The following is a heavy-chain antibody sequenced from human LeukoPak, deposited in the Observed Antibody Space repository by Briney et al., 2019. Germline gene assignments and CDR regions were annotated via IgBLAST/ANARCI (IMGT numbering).Heavy chain of an antibody. V-gene: IGHV4-34*01. Sequence: TSETLSLTCAVYGGSFSGYYWSWIRQPPGKGLEWIGEINHSGSTNYNPSLKSRVTISVDTSKNQFSLKLSSVTAADTAVYYCARVPLYYYDSSGGRGPTDYWGQRTLVTVSS. J-gene: IGHJ4*02. CDR3: ARVPLYYYDSSGGRGPTDY. CDR1: GGSFSGYY. D-gene: IGHD3-22*01. CDR2: INHSGST.